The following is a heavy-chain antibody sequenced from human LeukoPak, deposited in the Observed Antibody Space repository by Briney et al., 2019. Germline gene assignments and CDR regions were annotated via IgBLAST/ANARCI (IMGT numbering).Heavy chain of an antibody. V-gene: IGHV3-23*01. CDR1: GFTFSSYS. J-gene: IGHJ4*02. Sequence: GGSLRLSCAASGFTFSSYSMNWVRQAPGKGLEWVSAISGSGGSTYYADSVKGRFTISRDNSKNTLYLQMNSLRAEDTAVYYCAKDYVWGSYRFGYFDYWGQGTLVTVSS. D-gene: IGHD3-16*02. CDR3: AKDYVWGSYRFGYFDY. CDR2: ISGSGGST.